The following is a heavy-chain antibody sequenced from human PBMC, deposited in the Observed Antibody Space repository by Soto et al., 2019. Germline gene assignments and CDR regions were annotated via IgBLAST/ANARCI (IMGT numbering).Heavy chain of an antibody. CDR2: ISSSSSYI. CDR1: GFTFSSYS. Sequence: PGGSLRLSCAASGFTFSSYSMTWVRQATGKGLEWVSSISSSSSYIYYAVSVKGRFTISRDNAKNSLYLQMNSLRAEDTAVYYCASRGGYNWNEPSDPWGQGTLVTVSS. CDR3: ASRGGYNWNEPSDP. J-gene: IGHJ5*02. V-gene: IGHV3-21*01. D-gene: IGHD1-20*01.